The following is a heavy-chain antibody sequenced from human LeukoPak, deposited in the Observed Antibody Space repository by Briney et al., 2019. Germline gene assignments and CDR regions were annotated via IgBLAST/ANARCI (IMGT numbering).Heavy chain of an antibody. CDR1: GYTFTSYA. V-gene: IGHV7-4-1*02. J-gene: IGHJ6*02. Sequence: GASVKVSCKASGYTFTSYAMNWVRQAPGQGLEWMGWINTNTGNPTYAQGFTGRFVFSLDTSVSTAYLQISSLKAEDTAVYYCARAVVVVAATGYYYYGMDVWGQGITVTVSS. CDR3: ARAVVVVAATGYYYYGMDV. CDR2: INTNTGNP. D-gene: IGHD2-15*01.